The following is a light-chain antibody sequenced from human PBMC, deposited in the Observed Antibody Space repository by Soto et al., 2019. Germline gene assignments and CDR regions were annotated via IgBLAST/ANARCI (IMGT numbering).Light chain of an antibody. Sequence: ENVLTQSPGTLSLSPGERATLSCRASQTVSSTYLAWYQQKHGQAPRLLIYGASSRATGIPDRFSGTVSGTDLTITISRLEPEDFEVYYCQQYGSSPITFGQGTRLEIK. CDR3: QQYGSSPIT. CDR2: GAS. V-gene: IGKV3-20*01. J-gene: IGKJ5*01. CDR1: QTVSSTY.